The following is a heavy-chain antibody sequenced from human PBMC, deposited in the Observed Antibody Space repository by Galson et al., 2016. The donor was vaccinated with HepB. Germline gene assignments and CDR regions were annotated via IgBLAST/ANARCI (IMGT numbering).Heavy chain of an antibody. CDR3: AKYRCGGGGCLIDY. CDR1: GFTFASND. J-gene: IGHJ4*02. CDR2: ISYSGGST. Sequence: SLRLSCAASGFTFASNDMTWVRQAPGKGLEWVSAISYSGGSTNYADFVKGRFSISRDNSMNTMYLHMNSLRAEDTAVYYCAKYRCGGGGCLIDYWGQGTLVAVPS. V-gene: IGHV3-23*01. D-gene: IGHD2-21*01.